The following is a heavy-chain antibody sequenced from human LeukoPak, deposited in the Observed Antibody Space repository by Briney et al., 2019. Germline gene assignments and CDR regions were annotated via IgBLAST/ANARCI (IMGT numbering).Heavy chain of an antibody. CDR2: ISLDGRTE. D-gene: IGHD3-10*01. V-gene: IGHV3-30-3*01. Sequence: PGGSLRLSCVASGFSLSNSQMYWVRQAPDKGLEWVSIISLDGRTEFYADSVKGRFTISRDTASNTMHLEMNNLRIEDTAVYYCMRDYMGWFDPWGQGSLVTVSS. J-gene: IGHJ5*02. CDR1: GFSLSNSQ. CDR3: MRDYMGWFDP.